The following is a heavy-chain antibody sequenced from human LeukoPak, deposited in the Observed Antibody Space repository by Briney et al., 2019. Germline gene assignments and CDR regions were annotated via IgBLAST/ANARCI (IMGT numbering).Heavy chain of an antibody. D-gene: IGHD6-19*01. CDR3: ATTIAEAHGAFDI. V-gene: IGHV3-53*05. CDR2: IYSGGST. CDR1: GFTVSSNY. Sequence: TGGSLRLSCAASGFTVSSNYMSWVRQAPGKGLEWVSVIYSGGSTYYADSVKGRFTISRDNSKNTLYLQMNSLRAEDTAVYYCATTIAEAHGAFDIWGQGTMVTVSS. J-gene: IGHJ3*02.